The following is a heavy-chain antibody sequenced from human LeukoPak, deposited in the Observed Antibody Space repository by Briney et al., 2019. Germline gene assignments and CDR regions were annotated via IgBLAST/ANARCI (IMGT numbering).Heavy chain of an antibody. Sequence: GRSLRLSCAASGFTFDDYAMHWVRQAPGKGLEWVSGISWNSGSIGYADSVKGRFTISRDNAKNSLYLQMNSLRAEDTALYYCAKAFGPLYYYYGMDVWGQGTTVTVSS. CDR2: ISWNSGSI. V-gene: IGHV3-9*01. CDR3: AKAFGPLYYYYGMDV. D-gene: IGHD3-10*01. J-gene: IGHJ6*02. CDR1: GFTFDDYA.